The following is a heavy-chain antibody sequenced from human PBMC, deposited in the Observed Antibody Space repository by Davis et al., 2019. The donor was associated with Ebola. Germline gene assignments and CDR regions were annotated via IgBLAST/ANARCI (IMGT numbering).Heavy chain of an antibody. V-gene: IGHV4-38-2*02. CDR1: GYSISSGYY. J-gene: IGHJ4*02. D-gene: IGHD1-14*01. CDR3: ASSPTGGFDY. CDR2: IYHSGST. Sequence: MPSETLSLTCTVSGYSISSGYYWGWIRQPPGKGREWIVNIYHSGSTYYNPSLKSRVTISLHTSENQFSLRLSSVTATDTAVYYCASSPTGGFDYWGQGALVTVSS.